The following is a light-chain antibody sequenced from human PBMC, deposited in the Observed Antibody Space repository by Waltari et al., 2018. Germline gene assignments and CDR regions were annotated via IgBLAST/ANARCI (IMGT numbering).Light chain of an antibody. Sequence: IVMTQSPDSLTVSLGERATINCKSSESVLYNSNNKNYLAWYQQKPGQPPKLLIYWASTRESGVPDRFSGSGSGTDVTLTISSLQAEDVAVYYCQQYYSTPQTFGQGTKVEIK. V-gene: IGKV4-1*01. CDR3: QQYYSTPQT. CDR1: ESVLYNSNNKNY. J-gene: IGKJ1*01. CDR2: WAS.